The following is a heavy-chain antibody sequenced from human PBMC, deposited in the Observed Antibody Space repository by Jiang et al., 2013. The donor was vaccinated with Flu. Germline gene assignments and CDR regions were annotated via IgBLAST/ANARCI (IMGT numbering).Heavy chain of an antibody. CDR3: ARGATLGYGYGHDY. V-gene: IGHV4-31*03. D-gene: IGHD5-18*01. Sequence: VKPSQTLSLTCTVSGVSISSGGYYWSWLRQHPGKGLEWIAYIYYSGRTYYNPTLKSRITISVDTSKNQFSLKLSSVTAADTAVYYCARGATLGYGYGHDYWGQGTLVTVSS. J-gene: IGHJ4*02. CDR2: IYYSGRT. CDR1: GVSISSGGYY.